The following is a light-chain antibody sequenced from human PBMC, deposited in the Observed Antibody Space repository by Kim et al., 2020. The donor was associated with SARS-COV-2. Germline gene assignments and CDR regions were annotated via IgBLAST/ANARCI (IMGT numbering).Light chain of an antibody. CDR1: SSDVGAYNY. V-gene: IGLV2-8*01. CDR3: SSYVGSDRVV. CDR2: EVD. Sequence: QSALTQPPSASGSPGQSVTISCTGTSSDVGAYNYVSWYQQHPGKAPKVMIYEVDKRPSGVPDRFFGSKSGNTASLTVSGLQAEDEADYYCSSYVGSDRVVFGGGTQLTVL. J-gene: IGLJ3*02.